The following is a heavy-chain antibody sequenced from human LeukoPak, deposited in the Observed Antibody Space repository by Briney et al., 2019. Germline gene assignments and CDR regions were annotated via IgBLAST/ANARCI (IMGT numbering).Heavy chain of an antibody. CDR1: GFTFSSYS. D-gene: IGHD1-1*01. CDR2: ISSSSSYI. CDR3: ARDNVKTAFDP. Sequence: PGGSLRLSCAASGFTFSSYSMNWVRQAPGTGLEWVASISSSSSYIYYADSVKGRFTISRDNAKNSLYLQMNSLRAEDTAVYYCARDNVKTAFDPWGQGTLVTVSS. J-gene: IGHJ5*02. V-gene: IGHV3-21*01.